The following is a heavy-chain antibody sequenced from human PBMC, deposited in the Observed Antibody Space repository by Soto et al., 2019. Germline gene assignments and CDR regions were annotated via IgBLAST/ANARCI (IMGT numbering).Heavy chain of an antibody. J-gene: IGHJ4*02. CDR3: ASEAAHAAGFDY. CDR2: ITPFNGNT. Sequence: SVKVSCKASGYTFTYRYLHWVRQAPGQALEWMGWITPFNGNTNYAQRFQDRVTITRDRSMSTAYMELSSLRSEDTAMYYCASEAAHAAGFDYWGQGTLVTVSS. CDR1: GYTFTYRY. V-gene: IGHV1-45*02. D-gene: IGHD6-6*01.